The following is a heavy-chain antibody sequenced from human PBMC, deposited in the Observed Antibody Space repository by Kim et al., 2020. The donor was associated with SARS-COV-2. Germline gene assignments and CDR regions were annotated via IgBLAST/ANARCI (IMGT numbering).Heavy chain of an antibody. Sequence: GGSLRLSCVVSGFTFSRYAMDWVRQAPGKGLEWVSGISSSGANTDYANSVRGRFSISRDNSKNTLFLQMNSLRAEDTAVYYCVKPPPEYTSDWTFYYFALWGRGTCLIVSS. J-gene: IGHJ2*01. CDR3: VKPPPEYTSDWTFYYFAL. V-gene: IGHV3-23*01. CDR2: ISSSGANT. D-gene: IGHD6-19*01. CDR1: GFTFSRYA.